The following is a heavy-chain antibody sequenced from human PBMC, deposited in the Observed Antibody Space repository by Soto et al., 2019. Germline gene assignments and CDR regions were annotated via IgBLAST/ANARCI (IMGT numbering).Heavy chain of an antibody. CDR3: ARVGGYYYYYMDV. Sequence: EVQLVASGGGLVKPGGSLRLSCAASGFTFSSYSMNWVRQAPGKGLEWVSSISSSSSYIYYAGSVKGRFTISRDNAKNSLYLQMNSLRAEDTAVYYCARVGGYYYYYMDVWGKGTTVTVSS. J-gene: IGHJ6*03. V-gene: IGHV3-21*01. CDR2: ISSSSSYI. D-gene: IGHD2-15*01. CDR1: GFTFSSYS.